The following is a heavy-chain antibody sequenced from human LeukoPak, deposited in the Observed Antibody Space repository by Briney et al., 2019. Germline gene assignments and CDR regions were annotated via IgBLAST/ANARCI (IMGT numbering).Heavy chain of an antibody. Sequence: PSQTLSLTCTVSGGSISSGGYFWRWLRQHPGKGLEWIGYISYSGSTYYNPSLKSRVTISVDTSKNQFSLKLSSVSAADTAVYYCASAPYSSSSVDYWGQGTLVTVSS. D-gene: IGHD6-6*01. CDR1: GGSISSGGYF. CDR2: ISYSGST. V-gene: IGHV4-31*03. J-gene: IGHJ4*02. CDR3: ASAPYSSSSVDY.